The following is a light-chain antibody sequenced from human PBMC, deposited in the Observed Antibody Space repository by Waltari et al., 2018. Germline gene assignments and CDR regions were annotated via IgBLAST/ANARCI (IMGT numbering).Light chain of an antibody. CDR3: KQYDSYSPT. CDR2: QAS. V-gene: IGKV1-5*03. CDR1: QSISSW. Sequence: DIQMTQSPSTLSASVGDRVTITGMASQSISSWLAWFQQKPGKAPNLLIYQASSLESGVPSRFSGSGSGTEFTLTISSLQPEDFATYYCKQYDSYSPTFGQGTKVEIK. J-gene: IGKJ1*01.